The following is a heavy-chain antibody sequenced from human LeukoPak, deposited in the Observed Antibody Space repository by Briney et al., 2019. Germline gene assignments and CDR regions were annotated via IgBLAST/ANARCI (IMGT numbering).Heavy chain of an antibody. D-gene: IGHD3-22*01. CDR2: IWYDGSNK. J-gene: IGHJ6*02. V-gene: IGHV3-33*01. CDR3: ARDLGYYDSSGYSDYYYYYGMDV. Sequence: GSLSLSCAASGFTFSSYGMHWVRQAPGKGLEWVAVIWYDGSNKYYADSVKGRFTISRDNSKNTLYLQMNSLRAEDTAVYYCARDLGYYDSSGYSDYYYYYGMDVWGQGTTVTVSS. CDR1: GFTFSSYG.